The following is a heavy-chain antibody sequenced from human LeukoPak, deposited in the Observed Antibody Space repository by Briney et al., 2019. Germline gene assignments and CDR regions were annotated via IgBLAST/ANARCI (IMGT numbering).Heavy chain of an antibody. D-gene: IGHD6-13*01. CDR1: GFTFSSYW. Sequence: PGGSLRLSCAASGFTFSSYWMSWVRQAPGKGLEWVANIKQDGSEKYYVDSVKGRFTISRDNAKNSLYLQMNSLRAEDTAVYYCASEFAAAGDYFDDWGQGTLVTVFS. CDR3: ASEFAAAGDYFDD. CDR2: IKQDGSEK. V-gene: IGHV3-7*01. J-gene: IGHJ4*02.